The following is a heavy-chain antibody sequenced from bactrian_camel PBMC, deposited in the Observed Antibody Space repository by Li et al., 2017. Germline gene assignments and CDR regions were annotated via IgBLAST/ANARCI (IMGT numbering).Heavy chain of an antibody. CDR2: SDGAGTV. V-gene: IGHV3S26*01. J-gene: IGHJ6*01. Sequence: HVQLVESGGASVQRGGSLTLSCVASGDTSRTHCMAWFRQVPGKEREGVAVSDGAGTVSYADSVKGRFAISKDNAKNTLDLQMNSLKPEDTAMYYCVGRFVGLLYPTWGQGTQVTVS. CDR1: GDTSRTHC. D-gene: IGHD1*01. CDR3: VGRFVGLLYPT.